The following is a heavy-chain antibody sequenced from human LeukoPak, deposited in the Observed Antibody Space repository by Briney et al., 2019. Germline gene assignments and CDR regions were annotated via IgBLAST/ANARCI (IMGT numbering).Heavy chain of an antibody. Sequence: SETLSLTCTVSGGSISSSSYYWGWIRQPPGKGLEWIGSIYYSGSTYYNPSLKSRVTISVDTSKNQFSLKLSSVTASDTAVYYCARDLPPGSYYKPYNWFDPWGQGTLVTVSS. D-gene: IGHD3-10*01. CDR2: IYYSGST. CDR1: GGSISSSSYY. CDR3: ARDLPPGSYYKPYNWFDP. V-gene: IGHV4-39*07. J-gene: IGHJ5*02.